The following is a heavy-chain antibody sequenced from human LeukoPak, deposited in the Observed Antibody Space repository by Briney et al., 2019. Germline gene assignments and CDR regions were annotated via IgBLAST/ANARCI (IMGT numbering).Heavy chain of an antibody. CDR2: IHTSGSI. CDR3: ARDKYYYDSSGYYYFDY. V-gene: IGHV4-4*07. D-gene: IGHD3-22*01. CDR1: GGSVSSYY. Sequence: SETLSLTCTVSGGSVSSYYWSWIRQPAGKGLEWIGRIHTSGSINYNPSLKSRVTMSVDTSKNQFSLKLSSVTAADTAVYYCARDKYYYDSSGYYYFDYWGQGTLVTVSS. J-gene: IGHJ4*02.